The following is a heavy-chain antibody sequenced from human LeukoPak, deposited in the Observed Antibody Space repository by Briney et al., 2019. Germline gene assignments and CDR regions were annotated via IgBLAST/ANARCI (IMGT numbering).Heavy chain of an antibody. CDR3: ARKSIAARPRAFDY. CDR2: INPNSGGT. CDR1: GYTFTGYD. D-gene: IGHD6-6*01. V-gene: IGHV1-2*02. Sequence: ASVKLSCKASGYTFTGYDMHWVRQAPGQGLEWMGWINPNSGGTNYAQKFQGRVTMTRDTSISTAYMELSRLRSDDTAVYYCARKSIAARPRAFDYWGEGTLVTVSS. J-gene: IGHJ4*02.